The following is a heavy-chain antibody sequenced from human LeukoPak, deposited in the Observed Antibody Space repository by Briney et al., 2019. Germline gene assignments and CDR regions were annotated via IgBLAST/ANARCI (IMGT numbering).Heavy chain of an antibody. CDR1: RFTFSRYA. V-gene: IGHV3-33*01. CDR2: IYYDGSNI. J-gene: IGHJ3*02. Sequence: GGSLRLSCAASRFTFSRYAMHWVRQAPGKGLKWVAVIYYDGSNIHYADSVKGRFTISRDNSKNTLYLQVNSLRAEDTAVYYCARDRSADDAFDIWGQGTMVTVSP. CDR3: ARDRSADDAFDI.